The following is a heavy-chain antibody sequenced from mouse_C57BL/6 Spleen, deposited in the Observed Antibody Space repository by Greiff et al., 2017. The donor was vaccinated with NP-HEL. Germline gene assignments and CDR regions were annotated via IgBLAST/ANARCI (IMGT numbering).Heavy chain of an antibody. CDR1: GYSITSGYY. V-gene: IGHV3-6*01. Sequence: VQLKESGPGLVKPSQSLSLTCSVTGYSITSGYYWNWIRQFPGNKLEWMGYISYDGSNNYNPSLKNRISITRDISKNQFFLKLNSVTTEDTATYYCAGYAMDYWGQGTSVTVSS. CDR3: AGYAMDY. CDR2: ISYDGSN. J-gene: IGHJ4*01.